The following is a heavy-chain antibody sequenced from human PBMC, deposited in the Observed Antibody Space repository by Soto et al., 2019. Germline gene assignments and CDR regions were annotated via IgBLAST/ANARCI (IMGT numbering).Heavy chain of an antibody. D-gene: IGHD2-2*01. CDR2: IYPGDSDT. CDR1: GYSFTSYW. CDR3: PRGYCTTTICYPWFDH. V-gene: IGHV5-51*01. Sequence: GESLKISCTGVGYSFTSYWIGWVRQMPGKGLEWMGIIYPGDSDTRYSPSFQGQVTISADKSITTAYLQWSSLKASDTAMYYCPRGYCTTTICYPWFDHWGQGTLVTVSS. J-gene: IGHJ5*02.